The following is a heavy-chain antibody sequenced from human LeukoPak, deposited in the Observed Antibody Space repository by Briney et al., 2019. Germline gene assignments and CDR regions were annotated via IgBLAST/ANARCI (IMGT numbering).Heavy chain of an antibody. Sequence: PGGSLRLSCAASGFTFNIYSMHWVRQAPGKGLEWVAVISPDGSGENYADSVRGRFTISRDNAKKTLYLQLNSLRPEDTAVYYCARCIVVIPVVRGGGYYGMDVWGQGTTVTVSS. V-gene: IGHV3-30*04. CDR1: GFTFNIYS. D-gene: IGHD2-2*01. CDR3: ARCIVVIPVVRGGGYYGMDV. J-gene: IGHJ6*02. CDR2: ISPDGSGE.